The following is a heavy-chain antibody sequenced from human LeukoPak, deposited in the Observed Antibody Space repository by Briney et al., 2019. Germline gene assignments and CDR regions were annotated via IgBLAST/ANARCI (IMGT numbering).Heavy chain of an antibody. CDR2: INPISGVT. CDR1: GYTFTGYY. CDR3: ARAHMTTVTLGDY. Sequence: ASVKVSCKASGYTFTGYYIHWGRQAPGQGREGLAWINPISGVTNYAQNFQGRVTMTRDTSISTAYIWLSSLRSDDTAVYYCARAHMTTVTLGDYWGQGTLVTVSS. D-gene: IGHD4-11*01. V-gene: IGHV1-2*02. J-gene: IGHJ4*02.